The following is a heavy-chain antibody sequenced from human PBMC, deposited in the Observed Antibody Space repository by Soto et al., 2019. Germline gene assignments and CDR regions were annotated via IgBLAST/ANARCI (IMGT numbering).Heavy chain of an antibody. V-gene: IGHV3-11*01. Sequence: GGSLRLSCEASGFPLSDYHMSLIRQSPGKGLEWVSYITAIGNIIYYAASVKGRFTISRDNAKNSLSLQMNSLRADDTAVYFCARAQSDDCYNYGMDVWGQGKXVTVSS. CDR3: ARAQSDDCYNYGMDV. CDR1: GFPLSDYH. D-gene: IGHD1-1*01. J-gene: IGHJ6*02. CDR2: ITAIGNII.